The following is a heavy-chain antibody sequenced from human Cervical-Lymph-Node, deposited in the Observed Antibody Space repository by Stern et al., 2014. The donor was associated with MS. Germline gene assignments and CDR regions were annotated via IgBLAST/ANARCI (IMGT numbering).Heavy chain of an antibody. D-gene: IGHD3-16*01. CDR1: ASTFSAYS. CDR3: TTRDNYGDY. Sequence: EVQLVESGGGLVKPGGSLRLSCAVSASTFSAYSINWVRHAPGQGLERVASIRGGTGSTYYADSVKGRFAISRDNDKKSLYLHMTTLRVEDTAIYYCTTRDNYGDYWGQGTLVTVSS. J-gene: IGHJ4*02. V-gene: IGHV3-21*01. CDR2: IRGGTGST.